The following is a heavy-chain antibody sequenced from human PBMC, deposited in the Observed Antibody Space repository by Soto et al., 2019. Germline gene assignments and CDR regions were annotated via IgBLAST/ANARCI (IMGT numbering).Heavy chain of an antibody. D-gene: IGHD4-4*01. Sequence: QVQLQESGPGLVKPSQTLSLTCTVSGGSISSGGYYWSWIRQQPGKGLEWIGYIYYSGSTYYNPSLKSRVTISVDTSKNQFSLKLSSMTAADTALYYCARTMTTGHINFDYWGQGTLVTVSS. CDR1: GGSISSGGYY. CDR2: IYYSGST. V-gene: IGHV4-31*03. CDR3: ARTMTTGHINFDY. J-gene: IGHJ4*02.